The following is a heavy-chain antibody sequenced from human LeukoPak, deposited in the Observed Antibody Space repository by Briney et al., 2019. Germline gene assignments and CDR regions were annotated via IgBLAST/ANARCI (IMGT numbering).Heavy chain of an antibody. CDR2: INHSGST. CDR1: GGSISGYY. CDR3: ARRALGYCSGGSCDGTTVTTWSPFDY. J-gene: IGHJ4*02. D-gene: IGHD2-15*01. Sequence: SETLSLTCTVSGGSISGYYWSWIRQPPGKGLEWIGEINHSGSTNYNPSLKSRVTISVDTSKNQFSLKLSSVTAADTAVYYCARRALGYCSGGSCDGTTVTTWSPFDYWGQGTLVTVSS. V-gene: IGHV4-34*01.